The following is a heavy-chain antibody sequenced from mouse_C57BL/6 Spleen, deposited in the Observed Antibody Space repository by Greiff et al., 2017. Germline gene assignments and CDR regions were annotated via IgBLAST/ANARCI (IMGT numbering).Heavy chain of an antibody. CDR2: IHPNSGST. CDR1: GYTFTSYW. D-gene: IGHD4-1*01. V-gene: IGHV1-64*01. Sequence: QVQLKQPGAELVKPGASVKLSCKASGYTFTSYWMHWVKQRPGQGLEWIGMIHPNSGSTNYNEKFKSKATLTVDKSSSTAYMQLSSLTSEDSAVYYCARRDWDVLDYWGQGTTLTVSS. CDR3: ARRDWDVLDY. J-gene: IGHJ2*01.